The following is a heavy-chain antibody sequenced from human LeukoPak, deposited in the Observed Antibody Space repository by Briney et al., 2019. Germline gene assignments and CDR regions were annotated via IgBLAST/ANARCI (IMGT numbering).Heavy chain of an antibody. D-gene: IGHD3-9*01. CDR3: AKDYDDKFDY. J-gene: IGHJ4*02. CDR2: IRYDGSNK. Sequence: PGGSLRLSCAASGFTFSSYGMQLVRQAPGKGLEWVAFIRYDGSNKYYADSVKGRFTISRDNSKNTLYLQMNSLRAEDTALYYCAKDYDDKFDYWGQGTLVTVSS. V-gene: IGHV3-30*02. CDR1: GFTFSSYG.